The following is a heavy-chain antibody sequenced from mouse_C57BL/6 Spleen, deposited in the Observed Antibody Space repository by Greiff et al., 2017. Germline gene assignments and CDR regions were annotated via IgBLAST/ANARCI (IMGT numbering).Heavy chain of an antibody. J-gene: IGHJ4*01. V-gene: IGHV1-15*01. Sequence: QVQLQQSGAELVRPGASVTLSCKASGYTFTDYEMHWVKQTPVHGLEWIGAIDPETGGTAYNQKFKGKAILTADKSSSTAYMELRSLTSEDSAVYYCTRGNRKKAMDYWGKGTSVTVSS. CDR2: IDPETGGT. CDR1: GYTFTDYE. CDR3: TRGNRKKAMDY.